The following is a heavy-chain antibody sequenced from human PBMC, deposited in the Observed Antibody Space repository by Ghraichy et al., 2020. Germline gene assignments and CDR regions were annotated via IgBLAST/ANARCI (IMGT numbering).Heavy chain of an antibody. D-gene: IGHD2-21*01. J-gene: IGHJ4*02. CDR2: IKQDGSEK. CDR3: ARASGWVIDY. V-gene: IGHV3-7*04. CDR1: GFTLSDYW. Sequence: ETLRLSCAASGFTLSDYWMNWVRQAPGKGPEWVAIIKQDGSEKHYVDSVKGRFTISRDNAKNSLHLQMNSLRVDDTAVYYCARASGWVIDYWGQGNLVTVSS.